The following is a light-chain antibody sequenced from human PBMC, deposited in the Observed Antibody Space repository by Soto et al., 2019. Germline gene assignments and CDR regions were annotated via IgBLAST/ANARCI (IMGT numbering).Light chain of an antibody. Sequence: DIQMTQSPSTLSASVGERVTITCRASQSIGRFLAWYQHQPGKAPKLLIYDASTLESGVPSRFSGTGSGTEFTCSITSLQPEDFGTYYCQQCYMGWTFGQGTKVDIK. CDR1: QSIGRF. J-gene: IGKJ1*01. V-gene: IGKV1-5*01. CDR2: DAS. CDR3: QQCYMGWT.